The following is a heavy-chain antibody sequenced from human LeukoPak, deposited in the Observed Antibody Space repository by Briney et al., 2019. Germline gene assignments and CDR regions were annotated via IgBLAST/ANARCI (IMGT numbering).Heavy chain of an antibody. J-gene: IGHJ6*03. V-gene: IGHV1-8*03. CDR1: GYPFTNYD. CDR2: MNPNSGNT. CDR3: ARYSSSSYYMDV. D-gene: IGHD6-13*01. Sequence: GASVKVSCKASGYPFTNYDINWVRQATGQGLEWMGWMNPNSGNTGYAQKFQGRVTITRNTSISTAYMELSSLRSEDTAVYYCARYSSSSYYMDVWGKGTTVTVSS.